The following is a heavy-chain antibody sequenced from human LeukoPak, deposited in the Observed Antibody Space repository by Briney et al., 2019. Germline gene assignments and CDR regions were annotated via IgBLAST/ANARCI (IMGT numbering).Heavy chain of an antibody. V-gene: IGHV3-33*02. CDR1: GFTFSNYG. Sequence: GGSLRLSCAASGFTFSNYGMHWVRQAPGKGLEWLAIMWYDGSIKYYADSAKGRFTISRDNSKNTVFLQMNSLRAEDTAVYYCARGRDGYNYYYYYYMDVWGKGITVTVSS. J-gene: IGHJ6*03. D-gene: IGHD5-24*01. CDR2: MWYDGSIK. CDR3: ARGRDGYNYYYYYYMDV.